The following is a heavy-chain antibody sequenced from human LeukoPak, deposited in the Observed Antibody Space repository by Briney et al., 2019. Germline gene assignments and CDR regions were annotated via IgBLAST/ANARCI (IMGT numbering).Heavy chain of an antibody. Sequence: GGSLRLSCAASGFAFSSYAMHWVRRAPGKGLEWVAVISYDGSNKYYADSVKGRFTISRDNSKNTLYLQMNSLRAEDTAVYYCARDRYSYGPSSPYYFDYWGQGTLVTVSS. CDR2: ISYDGSNK. D-gene: IGHD5-18*01. V-gene: IGHV3-30*04. CDR3: ARDRYSYGPSSPYYFDY. CDR1: GFAFSSYA. J-gene: IGHJ4*02.